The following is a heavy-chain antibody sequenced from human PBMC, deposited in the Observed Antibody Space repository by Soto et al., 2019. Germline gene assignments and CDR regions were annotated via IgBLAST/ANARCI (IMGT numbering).Heavy chain of an antibody. Sequence: QVQLVQSGAEVKKPGASVKISCKASGYTFTSYYMHWVRQAPGQGLEWMGIINPSGGSTNYAQKLQGRVAMTRYTSTRTVYMELNSLRSEDTAVYYCARPPYPGCINAVCYPLDYWGQGTLVTVSS. D-gene: IGHD2-8*01. J-gene: IGHJ4*02. CDR3: ARPPYPGCINAVCYPLDY. V-gene: IGHV1-46*01. CDR1: GYTFTSYY. CDR2: INPSGGST.